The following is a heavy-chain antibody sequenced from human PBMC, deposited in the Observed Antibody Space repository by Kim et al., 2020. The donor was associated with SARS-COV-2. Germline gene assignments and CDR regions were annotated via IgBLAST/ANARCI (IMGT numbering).Heavy chain of an antibody. V-gene: IGHV4-39*01. CDR1: GGSIGSSSYY. Sequence: SETLSLTCTVSGGSIGSSSYYWGWIRQPPGKGLEWIGSIYYSGSTYYNPSLKSRVTISVDTSKNQFSLKLSSVTAADTAVYYCARRGYSSWGIYYYYGMDVWGQGTTVTVSS. CDR2: IYYSGST. CDR3: ARRGYSSWGIYYYYGMDV. D-gene: IGHD6-6*01. J-gene: IGHJ6*02.